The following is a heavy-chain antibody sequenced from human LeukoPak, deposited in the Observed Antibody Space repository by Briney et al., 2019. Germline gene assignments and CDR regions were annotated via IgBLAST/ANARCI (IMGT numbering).Heavy chain of an antibody. Sequence: SETLSLTCTVSSGSISSYYWSWIRQPPGKGLEWIGYIYYSGSTNYNPSLKSRVTISVDTSKNQFSLKLSSVTAADTAVYYCAARNLEMATISYWGQGTLVTVSS. V-gene: IGHV4-59*01. J-gene: IGHJ4*02. CDR3: AARNLEMATISY. CDR2: IYYSGST. CDR1: SGSISSYY. D-gene: IGHD5-24*01.